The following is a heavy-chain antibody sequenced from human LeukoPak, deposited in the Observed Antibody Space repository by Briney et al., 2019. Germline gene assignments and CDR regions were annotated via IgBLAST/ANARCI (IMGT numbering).Heavy chain of an antibody. J-gene: IGHJ4*02. Sequence: ASVKVSCKASGGTFSSYAISWVRQAPGQGLEWMGWISAYNGNTNYAQKLQGRVTMTTDTSTSTAYMELRSLRSDDTAVYYCARDSCSSTSCSFDYWGQGTLVTVSS. CDR1: GGTFSSYA. D-gene: IGHD2-2*01. V-gene: IGHV1-18*01. CDR2: ISAYNGNT. CDR3: ARDSCSSTSCSFDY.